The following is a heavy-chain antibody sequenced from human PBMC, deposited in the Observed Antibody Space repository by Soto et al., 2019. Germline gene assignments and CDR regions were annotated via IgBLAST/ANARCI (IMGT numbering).Heavy chain of an antibody. CDR1: GCSISSGGYY. D-gene: IGHD6-19*01. CDR3: ARYFVAGSPITFDY. Sequence: SDTLSLTCTVSGCSISSGGYYLSWIRQHPGKGLEWIGYIYYSGCTYYNPSLKSRVTISVDTSKNQFSLKLSSVTAADTAVYYCARYFVAGSPITFDYWGQGTLVTVSS. V-gene: IGHV4-31*03. J-gene: IGHJ4*02. CDR2: IYYSGCT.